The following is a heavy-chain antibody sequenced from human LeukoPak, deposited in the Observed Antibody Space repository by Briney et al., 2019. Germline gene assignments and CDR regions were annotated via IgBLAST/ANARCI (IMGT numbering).Heavy chain of an antibody. J-gene: IGHJ4*02. CDR1: GFTFRSYW. CDR2: INSDGSST. Sequence: GGSLRLSCAASGFTFRSYWMHWVRQAPGKGLVWVSRINSDGSSTTYADSVKGRFTIFRDNAKNSLYLQMNSLRDEDTAVYYCAQQDYYDSSGAFDYWGQGTLVTVSS. D-gene: IGHD3-22*01. CDR3: AQQDYYDSSGAFDY. V-gene: IGHV3-74*01.